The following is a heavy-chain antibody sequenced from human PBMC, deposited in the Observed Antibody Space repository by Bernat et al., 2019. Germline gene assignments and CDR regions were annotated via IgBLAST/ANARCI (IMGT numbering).Heavy chain of an antibody. CDR3: ARVGYGGSSFDY. V-gene: IGHV3-7*03. CDR2: LKQDGTER. J-gene: IGHJ4*02. D-gene: IGHD3-16*01. Sequence: EVQLVESGGGLVQPGGSLRLPCAASGFTFSNYWMSWVRQAPGKGLEWVANLKQDGTERYYVDSVRGRFTISRDNAKNSLHLQMNSLRAEDTAVYYCARVGYGGSSFDYWGQGTLVSVSS. CDR1: GFTFSNYW.